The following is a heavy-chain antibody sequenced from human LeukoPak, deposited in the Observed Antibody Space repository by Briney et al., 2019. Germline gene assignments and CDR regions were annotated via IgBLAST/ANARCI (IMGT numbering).Heavy chain of an antibody. J-gene: IGHJ4*02. CDR1: GGSMRSYF. D-gene: IGHD6-19*01. CDR3: ARREGSSGRGFDY. Sequence: PSETLSLTCTVSGGSMRSYFWSWIRQPPGKGLEWIAYMYYSGKTDYNPSLQSRVTISVDTSKNQFSLNLKSVTASDTAVYYCARREGSSGRGFDYWGQGTLVSVSS. V-gene: IGHV4-59*08. CDR2: MYYSGKT.